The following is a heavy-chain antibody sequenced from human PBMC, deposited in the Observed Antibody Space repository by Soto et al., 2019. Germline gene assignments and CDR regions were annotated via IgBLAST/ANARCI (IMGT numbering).Heavy chain of an antibody. J-gene: IGHJ4*02. CDR3: ARDYSSGRVDY. D-gene: IGHD6-19*01. Sequence: GASVMVSCKASGYTFTSYGISWVRQAPGQGLEWMGWISGYNGNTNYAEKLQGRVTVTTDTSTSTAYMELRSLRSDDTAVYYCARDYSSGRVDYWGQGTLVTVSS. V-gene: IGHV1-18*01. CDR2: ISGYNGNT. CDR1: GYTFTSYG.